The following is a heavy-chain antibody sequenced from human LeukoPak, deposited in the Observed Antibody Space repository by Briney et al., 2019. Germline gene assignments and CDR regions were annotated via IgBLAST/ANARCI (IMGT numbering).Heavy chain of an antibody. CDR2: IKSNTDGGTT. J-gene: IGHJ4*02. CDR3: ATEADGGPDY. V-gene: IGHV3-15*01. D-gene: IGHD4-23*01. CDR1: GFSFSHAW. Sequence: GGSLGLSRAASGFSFSHAWMSWVRQGPGKGLEWVGRIKSNTDGGTTDYAAPVRGRFTISRDDSENTLYLLMNSLKTDDTAVYYCATEADGGPDYWGQGTLVTVSS.